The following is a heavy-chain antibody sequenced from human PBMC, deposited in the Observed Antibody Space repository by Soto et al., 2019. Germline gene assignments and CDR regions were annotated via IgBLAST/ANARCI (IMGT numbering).Heavy chain of an antibody. CDR3: ANGRRAARAPDYFDY. D-gene: IGHD6-6*01. Sequence: EVQLLESGGGLVQPGGSLRLSCAASGFTFSSYAMSWVRQAPGKGLEWVSAISGSGGSTYYADSVKGRFTISRDNSKNTLYLQMNSLRAEDTAVYYFANGRRAARAPDYFDYWGQGTLVTVSS. CDR2: ISGSGGST. CDR1: GFTFSSYA. J-gene: IGHJ4*02. V-gene: IGHV3-23*01.